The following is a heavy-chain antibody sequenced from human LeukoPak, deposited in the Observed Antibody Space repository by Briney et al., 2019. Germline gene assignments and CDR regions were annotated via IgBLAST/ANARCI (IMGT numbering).Heavy chain of an antibody. CDR3: AKDGLSYYDFWSGYPGLDY. J-gene: IGHJ4*02. V-gene: IGHV3-30*18. CDR2: ISYDGSNK. D-gene: IGHD3-3*01. CDR1: GFTFSSYG. Sequence: PGGSLRLSCAASGFTFSSYGMHWVRQAPGKGLEWVAVISYDGSNKYYADSVKGRFTISRDNSKNTLYLQMNSLRAEDTAVYYCAKDGLSYYDFWSGYPGLDYWGQGTLVTVSS.